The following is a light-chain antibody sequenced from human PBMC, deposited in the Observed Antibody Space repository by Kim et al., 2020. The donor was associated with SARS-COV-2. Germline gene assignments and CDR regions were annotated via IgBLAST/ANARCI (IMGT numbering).Light chain of an antibody. Sequence: ATLSCRTCQHRISSEFCSQQQPGHAPRRLLYYASASATGVPARFSGSGWCTNFTPPISSLLSEEVAVYHCQQYGNKPPCTFGQGTKVDIK. CDR2: YAS. CDR3: QQYGNKPPCT. J-gene: IGKJ1*01. CDR1: QHRISS. V-gene: IGKV3-15*01.